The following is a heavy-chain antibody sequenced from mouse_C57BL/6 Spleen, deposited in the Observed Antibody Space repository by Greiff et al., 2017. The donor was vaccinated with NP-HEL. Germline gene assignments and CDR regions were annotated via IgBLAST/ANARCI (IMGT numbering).Heavy chain of an antibody. J-gene: IGHJ2*01. CDR3: ARGPDYYGSSYGY. Sequence: VQLQQSGPELVKPGASVKISCKASGYTFTDYYMNWVKQSHGKSLEWIGDINPNNGGTSYNQKFKGKATLTVDKSSSTAYMELRSLTSEDSAVYYCARGPDYYGSSYGYWGQGTTLTVSS. CDR2: INPNNGGT. CDR1: GYTFTDYY. D-gene: IGHD1-1*01. V-gene: IGHV1-26*01.